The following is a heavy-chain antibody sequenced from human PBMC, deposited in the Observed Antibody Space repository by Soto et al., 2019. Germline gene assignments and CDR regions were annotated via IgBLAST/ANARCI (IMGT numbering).Heavy chain of an antibody. V-gene: IGHV3-74*01. CDR2: INGDGSST. Sequence: QSGGSLRLSCVASGFTFSNYWMHWVREVPGKGLMWVSRINGDGSSTSYADSVEGRFTILRDIAKSTVHLQMNSLRAEDTAVYFCVREIIRVPGSIRWFDPWGQGTLVTVSS. D-gene: IGHD3-10*01. J-gene: IGHJ5*02. CDR3: VREIIRVPGSIRWFDP. CDR1: GFTFSNYW.